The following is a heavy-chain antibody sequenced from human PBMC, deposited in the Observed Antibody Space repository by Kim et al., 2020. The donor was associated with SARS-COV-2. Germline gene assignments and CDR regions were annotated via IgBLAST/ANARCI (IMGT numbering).Heavy chain of an antibody. Sequence: GGSLRLSCAASGFTVSTNYMSWVRQAPGKGLEWVSIIYSGGTPYYADSVKGRFTISRDNSKNTLYLQMNSLRAEDTAVYYCARPSSSQPYTFDCWGQGTLVTVSS. CDR3: ARPSSSQPYTFDC. D-gene: IGHD6-6*01. CDR1: GFTVSTNY. CDR2: IYSGGTP. J-gene: IGHJ4*02. V-gene: IGHV3-66*04.